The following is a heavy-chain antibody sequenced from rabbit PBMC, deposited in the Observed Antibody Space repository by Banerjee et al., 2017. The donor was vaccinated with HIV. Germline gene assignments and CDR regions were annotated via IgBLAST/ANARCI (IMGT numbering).Heavy chain of an antibody. CDR2: IGTSSGTT. J-gene: IGHJ3*01. CDR1: GFSFSSSYW. V-gene: IGHV1S45*01. CDR3: ARNGYAGYSYLFAL. D-gene: IGHD8-1*01. Sequence: QEQLVESGGGLVQPEGSLTLTCKASGFSFSSSYWICWVRQAPGKGLEWIACIGTSSGTTYYASWAKGRFTISKTSSTTVTLQMTSLTAADTATYFCARNGYAGYSYLFALWGQGTLVTDS.